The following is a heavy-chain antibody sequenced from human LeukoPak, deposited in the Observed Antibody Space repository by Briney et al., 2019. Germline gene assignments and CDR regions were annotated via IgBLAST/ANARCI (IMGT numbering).Heavy chain of an antibody. V-gene: IGHV1-46*01. CDR2: INPSGGST. CDR3: ARDERRLVVPSSWVI. D-gene: IGHD3-22*01. Sequence: ASVKVSCKASGYTFTSYYMHWVRQAPGQGLEWMGIINPSGGSTSYAQKFQGRVTMTRNTSTSTVYMELSSLRSEDTVVYYCARDERRLVVPSSWVIWGQGTMVTVSS. CDR1: GYTFTSYY. J-gene: IGHJ3*02.